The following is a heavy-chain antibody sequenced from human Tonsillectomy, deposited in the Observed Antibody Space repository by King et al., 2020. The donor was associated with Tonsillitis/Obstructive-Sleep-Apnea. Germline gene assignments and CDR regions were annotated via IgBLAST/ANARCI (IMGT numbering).Heavy chain of an antibody. J-gene: IGHJ6*03. D-gene: IGHD5-24*01. V-gene: IGHV4-34*01. CDR2: IHHSGST. CDR1: GGSFSGYY. CDR3: ARRGPYKYDYYYFYYMDV. Sequence: VQLQQRGAGLLKPSETLSLTCGVYGGSFSGYYWSWIRQPPGKGLEWIGEIHHSGSTKYNPSLKSRVTISVDTSKNQFSLKLSSATAADTAVYYCARRGPYKYDYYYFYYMDVWGKGTTVTISS.